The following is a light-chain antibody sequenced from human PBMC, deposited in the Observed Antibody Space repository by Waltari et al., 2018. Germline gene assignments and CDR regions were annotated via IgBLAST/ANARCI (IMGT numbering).Light chain of an antibody. CDR3: QQYYSYPLT. Sequence: DIQMTQSPSSLSASVGDRVTITCRASHGISNYLAWYQQKPGKVPKLLIYAASTLQSGVPSRFSGSGSGTDFTLTISSLQSEDFATYYCQQYYSYPLTFGGGTKVEIK. CDR2: AAS. J-gene: IGKJ4*01. CDR1: HGISNY. V-gene: IGKV1-27*01.